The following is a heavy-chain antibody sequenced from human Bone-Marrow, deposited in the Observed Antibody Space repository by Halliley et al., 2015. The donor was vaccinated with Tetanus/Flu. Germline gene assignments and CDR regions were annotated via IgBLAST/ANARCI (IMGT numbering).Heavy chain of an antibody. V-gene: IGHV3-23*01. Sequence: VSAIPGSDGRSYYADSVKGRFTLSRDNSRNTVHLQMNGLRAEDTAVYYCAKGTDDYDSNGYVGYWGQGTLVTVAS. CDR3: AKGTDDYDSNGYVGY. D-gene: IGHD3-22*01. J-gene: IGHJ4*02. CDR2: IPGSDGRS.